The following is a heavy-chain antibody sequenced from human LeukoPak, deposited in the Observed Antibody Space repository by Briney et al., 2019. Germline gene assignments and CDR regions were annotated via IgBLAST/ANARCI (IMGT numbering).Heavy chain of an antibody. CDR2: ISSSGSTI. V-gene: IGHV3-48*04. CDR1: GFTFSSYS. D-gene: IGHD2-2*01. J-gene: IGHJ6*04. CDR3: AKGTVNPPADV. Sequence: GGSLRLSCAASGFTFSSYSMNWVRQAPGKGLEWVSYISSSGSTIDYADSVKGRFTISRDNAKNSLYLQMNSLRAEDTAIYYCAKGTVNPPADVWGKGTTVTVSS.